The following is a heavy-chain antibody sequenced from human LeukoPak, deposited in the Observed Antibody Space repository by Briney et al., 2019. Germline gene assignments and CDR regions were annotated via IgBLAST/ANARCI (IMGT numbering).Heavy chain of an antibody. J-gene: IGHJ6*03. CDR3: AKEFAPYSSSWDYMDV. D-gene: IGHD6-13*01. CDR1: GFTFSNYG. Sequence: PGGTLRLSCAASGFTFSNYGMSWVRQAPGKGLEWVSAISGSGGSTYYADSVKGRFTISRDNSKNTLYLQMNSLRAEDTAVYYCAKEFAPYSSSWDYMDVWGKGTTVTISS. CDR2: ISGSGGST. V-gene: IGHV3-23*01.